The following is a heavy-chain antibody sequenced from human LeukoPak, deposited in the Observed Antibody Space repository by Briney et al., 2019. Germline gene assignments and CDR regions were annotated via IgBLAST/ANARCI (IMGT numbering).Heavy chain of an antibody. Sequence: PSETLSLTCAVYGGSFSGYYWSWIRQPPGKGLEWIGEINHSGSTNYNPSLKSRVTISVDTSKNQFSLKLSSVTAADTAVYYCARLHYDFWSGYYPPHLGMDVWGQGTTVTVSS. CDR1: GGSFSGYY. D-gene: IGHD3-3*01. V-gene: IGHV4-34*01. J-gene: IGHJ6*02. CDR2: INHSGST. CDR3: ARLHYDFWSGYYPPHLGMDV.